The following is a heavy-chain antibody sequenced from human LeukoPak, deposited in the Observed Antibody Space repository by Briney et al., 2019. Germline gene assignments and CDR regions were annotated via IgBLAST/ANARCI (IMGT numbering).Heavy chain of an antibody. CDR3: ARDTSDWLLFTPFDY. CDR2: ITSSSNYI. J-gene: IGHJ4*02. V-gene: IGHV3-21*01. CDR1: GFTFSGYS. D-gene: IGHD3-9*01. Sequence: GGSVRLSCAASGFTFSGYSMNWVRQAPGKGLEWVSSITSSSNYIYYADSLKGRFTISRDNAKNFLYLQMNSLRAEDTAVYYCARDTSDWLLFTPFDYWGQGTLVTVSS.